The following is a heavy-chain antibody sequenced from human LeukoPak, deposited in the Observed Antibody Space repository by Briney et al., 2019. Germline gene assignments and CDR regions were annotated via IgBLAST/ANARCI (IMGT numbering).Heavy chain of an antibody. V-gene: IGHV3-11*01. CDR2: ISSSGSTI. CDR1: ALTFTNHY. J-gene: IGHJ4*02. Sequence: GRSLRPSCPPAALTFTNHYTSCVRHEAGEWREWVSYISSSGSTIYYADSVKGRFTISRDNAKNSLYLQMNSLRAEDTAVYYCARVTRSGLAIDYWGQGTLVTVSS. D-gene: IGHD5-18*01. CDR3: ARVTRSGLAIDY.